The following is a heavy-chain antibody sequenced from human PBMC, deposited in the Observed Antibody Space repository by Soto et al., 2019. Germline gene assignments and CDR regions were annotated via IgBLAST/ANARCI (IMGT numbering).Heavy chain of an antibody. Sequence: ASLKVSCKASGYTFTSYAMHWVRQAPGQRLEWMGWINAGNGNTKYSQKFQGRVTITRDTSASTAYLELSSLRSEDTAVYYCAREGPSHRGAIITQVYWGQGTLVTVSS. D-gene: IGHD3-10*01. J-gene: IGHJ4*02. V-gene: IGHV1-3*01. CDR1: GYTFTSYA. CDR3: AREGPSHRGAIITQVY. CDR2: INAGNGNT.